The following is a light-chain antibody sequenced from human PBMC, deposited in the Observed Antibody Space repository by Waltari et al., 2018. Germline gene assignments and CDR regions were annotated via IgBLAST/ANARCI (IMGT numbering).Light chain of an antibody. J-gene: IGKJ4*01. Sequence: EIVLTQSPATLSLSPGERATLSCRASHSVREYLAWYQQRPGQAPRLLIYDASNRATGVPARFSGTGYETDFTLTNNNLEPEDFAVYYCQHRSIWPLTFGGGSKGEIK. CDR1: HSVREY. CDR2: DAS. V-gene: IGKV3-11*01. CDR3: QHRSIWPLT.